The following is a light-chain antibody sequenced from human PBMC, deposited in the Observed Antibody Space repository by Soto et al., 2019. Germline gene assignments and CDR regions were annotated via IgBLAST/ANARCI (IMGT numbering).Light chain of an antibody. V-gene: IGKV3-15*01. CDR3: QHVKSWPRS. CDR1: QTVSSN. J-gene: IGKJ4*01. CDR2: GVS. Sequence: IVVKHGPARLIISTGERATLSCRASQTVSSNLAWYQQQPGKAPRLLIYGVSTRATGVPARFSGSESGTEFTLTIGSLQSEDFAGYYCQHVKSWPRSFGGGTKVDIK.